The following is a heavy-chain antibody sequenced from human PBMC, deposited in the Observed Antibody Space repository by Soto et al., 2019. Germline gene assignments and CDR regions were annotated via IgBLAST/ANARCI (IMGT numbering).Heavy chain of an antibody. J-gene: IGHJ6*03. V-gene: IGHV3-66*01. CDR3: ASSLGDIFATIWVHYYYMYF. D-gene: IGHD5-12*01. CDR2: IYSGGST. CDR1: GFTVSSNY. Sequence: GSLRLSCAASGFTVSSNYMSWVRQAPGKGLEWVSVIYSGGSTYYADSVKGRFAISRDNSKNTLYLQMNSLRAEDTAVYYCASSLGDIFATIWVHYYYMYFWGKGSTVPVSS.